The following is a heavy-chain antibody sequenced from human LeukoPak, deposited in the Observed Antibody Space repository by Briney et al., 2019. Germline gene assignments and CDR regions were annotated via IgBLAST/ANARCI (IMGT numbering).Heavy chain of an antibody. CDR1: GYTFTSYG. J-gene: IGHJ6*02. CDR3: SSTVVTPYYYYYGMDV. D-gene: IGHD4-23*01. V-gene: IGHV1-18*01. CDR2: ISAYNGNT. Sequence: ASVKVSCKASGYTFTSYGISWVRQAPGQGLGWMGWISAYNGNTNYAQKPQGRGTMTTDTSTSTAYMELRSLRSDDTAVYYCSSTVVTPYYYYYGMDVWGQGTTVTVSS.